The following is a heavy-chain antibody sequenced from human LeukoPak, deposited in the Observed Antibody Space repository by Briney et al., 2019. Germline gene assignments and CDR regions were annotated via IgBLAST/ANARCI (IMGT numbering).Heavy chain of an antibody. J-gene: IGHJ5*02. V-gene: IGHV4-59*01. CDR1: GGSISSYY. CDR3: ARGHSYGSGWFDA. CDR2: IYSSGST. Sequence: PSETLSLTCTVSGGSISSYYWSWIRQPPGKGLEWIGYIYSSGSTNYNPSLKSRVSISVDTSNNQFSLKLSSVTAADTAVYYCARGHSYGSGWFDAWSQGPLVTVSS. D-gene: IGHD5-18*01.